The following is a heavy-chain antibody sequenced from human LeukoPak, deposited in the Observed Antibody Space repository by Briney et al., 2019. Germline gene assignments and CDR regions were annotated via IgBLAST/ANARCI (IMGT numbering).Heavy chain of an antibody. V-gene: IGHV7-4-1*02. CDR3: ARHRRWNPPYYYYYMDV. D-gene: IGHD1-1*01. CDR1: GSTFTSYS. J-gene: IGHJ6*03. Sequence: APVNVSCKTSGSTFTSYSMNWLRQAPGQGLEWMGWINTNTGNPTYAQGFTGRFVFSLDTSVSTAYLQISSLKAEDTAVYYCARHRRWNPPYYYYYMDVWGKGTTVTVSS. CDR2: INTNTGNP.